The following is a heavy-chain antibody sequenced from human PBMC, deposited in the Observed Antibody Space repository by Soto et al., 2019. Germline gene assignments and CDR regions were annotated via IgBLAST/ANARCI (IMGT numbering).Heavy chain of an antibody. CDR2: VKDGGHT. CDR3: ARGQEGVVATH. V-gene: IGHV4-34*01. D-gene: IGHD5-12*01. Sequence: QVQLQQWGAGLLKPSETLSLNCAVTGGSLSGYYWSWIRQPPGKGLEWMGEVKDGGHTNYSPSLRGRVTISSDTSNNQFSLSLNSVTAADTGVYYCARGQEGVVATHWDQGSLVTVSS. CDR1: GGSLSGYY. J-gene: IGHJ4*02.